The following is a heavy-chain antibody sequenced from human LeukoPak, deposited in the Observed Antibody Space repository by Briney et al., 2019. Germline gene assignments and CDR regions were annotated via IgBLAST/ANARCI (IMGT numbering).Heavy chain of an antibody. Sequence: SETLSLTCTVSGSSISIFYWSWIRQPPGKGLEWMGDIYYSGTTNYNPSPKSRVTISLDTSKNQFSLRLSSVTAADTAVYYCARIDAVAATPTSFDYWGQGTLVTVSS. J-gene: IGHJ4*02. V-gene: IGHV4-59*01. D-gene: IGHD6-19*01. CDR1: GSSISIFY. CDR3: ARIDAVAATPTSFDY. CDR2: IYYSGTT.